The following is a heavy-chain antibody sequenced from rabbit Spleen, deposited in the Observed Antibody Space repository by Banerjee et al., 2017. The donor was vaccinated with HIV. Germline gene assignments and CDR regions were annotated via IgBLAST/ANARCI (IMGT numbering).Heavy chain of an antibody. J-gene: IGHJ4*01. Sequence: QSLEESGGGLVKPGASLTLTCTASGFSFNSGYDMCWVRQAPGKGLELIACIDTTSVNIADATWAKGRFTISKTSSTTVTLQMTSLTAADTATYFCARGEHFSVGFSAFAIYLDLWGQGTLVTVS. CDR1: GFSFNSGYD. CDR3: ARGEHFSVGFSAFAIYLDL. V-gene: IGHV1S40*01. D-gene: IGHD6-1*01. CDR2: IDTTSVNI.